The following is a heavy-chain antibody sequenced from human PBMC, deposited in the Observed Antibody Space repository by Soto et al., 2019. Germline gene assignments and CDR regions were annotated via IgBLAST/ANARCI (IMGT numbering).Heavy chain of an antibody. CDR3: ARALSVTVTTAGYYYYGMDV. Sequence: ASVKVSCKASGGTFSSYAISWVRQAPGQGXEWMGGIIPIFGTANYAQKFQGRVTITADESTSTAYMELSSLRSEDTAVYYCARALSVTVTTAGYYYYGMDVWGQGTTVTVSS. CDR1: GGTFSSYA. D-gene: IGHD4-4*01. J-gene: IGHJ6*02. CDR2: IIPIFGTA. V-gene: IGHV1-69*13.